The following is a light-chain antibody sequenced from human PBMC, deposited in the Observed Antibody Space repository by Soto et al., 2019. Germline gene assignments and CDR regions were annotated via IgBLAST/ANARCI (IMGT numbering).Light chain of an antibody. CDR3: QQTYTTLSIT. V-gene: IGKV1-39*01. Sequence: DFQMTQSPSSLSGSVGDRVTITCRASENISRHLNWYQQKPGKAPKLLIYAASSLQNGVPSRFRGGGSGTEFTLPISNLQPEDFATYYCQQTYTTLSITFGQGTRLESK. J-gene: IGKJ5*01. CDR1: ENISRH. CDR2: AAS.